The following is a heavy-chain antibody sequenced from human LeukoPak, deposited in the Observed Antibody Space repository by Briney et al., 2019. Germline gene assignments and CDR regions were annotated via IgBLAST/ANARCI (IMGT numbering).Heavy chain of an antibody. CDR2: IKPDESEK. CDR1: GFTFSNYW. Sequence: PGGSLRLSCAASGFTFSNYWMSWVRQAPGKGLEWVANIKPDESEKTYVDSVKGRFTISRDNAKNSLYLQMNSLRAEDTAVYYCATVWLTAPYFDYWGQGTLVTVSS. J-gene: IGHJ4*02. V-gene: IGHV3-7*01. CDR3: ATVWLTAPYFDY. D-gene: IGHD6-19*01.